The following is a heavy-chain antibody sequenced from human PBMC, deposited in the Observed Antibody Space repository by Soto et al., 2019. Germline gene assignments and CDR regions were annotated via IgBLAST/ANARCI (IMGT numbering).Heavy chain of an antibody. CDR2: IYHSGST. CDR3: ARSGASNWNYEGTKPTGPHYGMDV. D-gene: IGHD1-7*01. Sequence: SETLSLTCAVSGGSISSSNWWSWVRQPPGKGLEWIGEIYHSGSTNYNPSLKSRVTISVDKSKDQFSLKLSSVTAADTAVYYCARSGASNWNYEGTKPTGPHYGMDVWGEVNTVTVSS. CDR1: GGSISSSNW. J-gene: IGHJ6*04. V-gene: IGHV4-4*02.